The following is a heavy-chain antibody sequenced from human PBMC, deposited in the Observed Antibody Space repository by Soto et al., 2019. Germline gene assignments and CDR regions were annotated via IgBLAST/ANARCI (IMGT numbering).Heavy chain of an antibody. Sequence: GGSLRLSCAASGFTFRSFTMNWVRQAPGKGLEWVSTISSNSAYIYYTDALRGRFTISRDNAKNSLHLQMNSLRAEDTAVYYCTRDASRDSSARGWFDPWGPGTLVTASS. CDR1: GFTFRSFT. V-gene: IGHV3-21*01. J-gene: IGHJ5*02. CDR2: ISSNSAYI. CDR3: TRDASRDSSARGWFDP. D-gene: IGHD6-13*01.